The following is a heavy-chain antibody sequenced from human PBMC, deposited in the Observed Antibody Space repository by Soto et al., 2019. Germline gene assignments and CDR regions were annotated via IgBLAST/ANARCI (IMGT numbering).Heavy chain of an antibody. D-gene: IGHD3-9*01. CDR1: GGSISSGGFS. CDR3: ARRPVGRSDFDI. CDR2: IYHSGRT. V-gene: IGHV4-30-2*01. Sequence: TSETLSLTCAVSGGSISSGGFSWSWSRQPPGKGLEWIGYIYHSGRTYYNPSLKGRVSISEDTSKKQFSLSLRSVTAADTAVYYCARRPVGRSDFDIWGQGTTVTVSS. J-gene: IGHJ6*02.